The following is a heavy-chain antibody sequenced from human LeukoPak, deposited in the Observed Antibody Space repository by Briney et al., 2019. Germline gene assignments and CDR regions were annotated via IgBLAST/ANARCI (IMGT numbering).Heavy chain of an antibody. J-gene: IGHJ4*02. CDR2: IKQDGNER. CDR1: EFTFSSHW. Sequence: GGSLRLSCATSEFTFSSHWMTWVRQAPGKGLEWVANIKQDGNERYYVESVKGRFTISRDNAQNSLYLQMNNLRAEDTAVYYCARGGSGWYVGELDYWGQGTLVTVSS. V-gene: IGHV3-7*01. D-gene: IGHD6-13*01. CDR3: ARGGSGWYVGELDY.